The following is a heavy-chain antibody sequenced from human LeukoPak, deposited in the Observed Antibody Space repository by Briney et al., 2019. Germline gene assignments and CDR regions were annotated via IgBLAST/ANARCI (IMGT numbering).Heavy chain of an antibody. V-gene: IGHV4-59*01. D-gene: IGHD1-26*01. CDR3: AREVGATSGFDY. Sequence: SQTLSLTCTVSGGSISSYYWSWIRQPPGKGQEHIGYIYYSGSTNPNPSLKSRVTISVDTSKNQFSLKLSSVTAADTAVYYCAREVGATSGFDYWGQGTLVTVSS. J-gene: IGHJ4*02. CDR2: IYYSGST. CDR1: GGSISSYY.